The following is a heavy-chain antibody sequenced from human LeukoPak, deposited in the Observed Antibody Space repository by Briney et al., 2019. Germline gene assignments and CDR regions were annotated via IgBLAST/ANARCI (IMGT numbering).Heavy chain of an antibody. V-gene: IGHV7-4-1*02. CDR2: INTNTGNP. Sequence: GASVKVSCKASGCTFTSYAMNWVRQAPGQGLEWMGWINTNTGNPTYAQGFTGRFVFSLDTSVSTAYLQISSLKAEDTAVYYCAREHTIFGVVTLDYWGQGTLVTVSS. D-gene: IGHD3-3*01. CDR3: AREHTIFGVVTLDY. CDR1: GCTFTSYA. J-gene: IGHJ4*02.